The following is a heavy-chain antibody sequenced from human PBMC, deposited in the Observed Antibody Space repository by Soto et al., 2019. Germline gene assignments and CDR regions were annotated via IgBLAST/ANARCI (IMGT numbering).Heavy chain of an antibody. Sequence: EVQLVESGGGLVQPGGSLRLSCAASGFTFSSYDMHWVRQATGKGLEWVSAIGTAGDTYYPGSVKGRFTISRENAKNSLYLQMNSLRAGDTAVYYCARGVGIHAHYYYGMDVWGQGTTVTVSS. J-gene: IGHJ6*02. D-gene: IGHD2-15*01. CDR3: ARGVGIHAHYYYGMDV. CDR1: GFTFSSYD. V-gene: IGHV3-13*01. CDR2: IGTAGDT.